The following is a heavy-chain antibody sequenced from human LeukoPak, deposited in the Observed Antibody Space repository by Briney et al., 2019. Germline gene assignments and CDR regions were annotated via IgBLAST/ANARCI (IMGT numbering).Heavy chain of an antibody. D-gene: IGHD5-18*01. CDR2: ISQDGSEK. J-gene: IGHJ3*01. CDR3: AGGFDSAIAFDL. V-gene: IGHV3-7*01. CDR1: GFTFTTYW. Sequence: PGGSLRLSCAASGFTFTTYWMNWVRQAQGKWLEWVANISQDGSEKYYVDSVKGRFTVSRDNAKDSLYLQMNTPRAEETAVYKGAGGFDSAIAFDLWCQGTMVTVSS.